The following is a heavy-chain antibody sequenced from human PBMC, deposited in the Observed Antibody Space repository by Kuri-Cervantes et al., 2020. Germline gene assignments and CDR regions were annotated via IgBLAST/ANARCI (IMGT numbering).Heavy chain of an antibody. D-gene: IGHD6-13*01. CDR3: ARDPIEAAAGTSGFDI. CDR2: IWYDGSNK. CDR1: GFTFSSYG. V-gene: IGHV3-33*01. Sequence: GESLKISCAASGFTFSSYGMHWVRQAPGKGLEWVAVIWYDGSNKYYADSVKGRFTISRDNSKNTLYLQMKSLRAEDTAVYYCARDPIEAAAGTSGFDIWGQGTTVTVSS. J-gene: IGHJ3*02.